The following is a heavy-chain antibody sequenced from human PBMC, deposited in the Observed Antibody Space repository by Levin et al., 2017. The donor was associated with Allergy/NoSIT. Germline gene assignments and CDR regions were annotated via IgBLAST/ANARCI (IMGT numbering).Heavy chain of an antibody. Sequence: SETLSLTCTVSGGSISSSSYYWGWIRQPPGKGLEWIGSIHYGGSTYYNPSLKSRVIIFLDTSKNQFSLKLSSVTAADTAVYYCARPRGLTTVYHYMDAWGKGTTVTVSS. J-gene: IGHJ6*03. V-gene: IGHV4-39*01. CDR1: GGSISSSSYY. CDR3: ARPRGLTTVYHYMDA. D-gene: IGHD3-10*01. CDR2: IHYGGST.